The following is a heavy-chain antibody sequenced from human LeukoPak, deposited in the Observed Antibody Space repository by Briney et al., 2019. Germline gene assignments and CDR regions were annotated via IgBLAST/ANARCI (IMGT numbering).Heavy chain of an antibody. D-gene: IGHD2-8*01. CDR3: ARGRGCTNGGCAGSNDC. V-gene: IGHV3-21*01. CDR2: ISSSSYI. J-gene: IGHJ4*02. Sequence: GGSLRLSCAASGFTFSSYSMNWVRQAPGKGLEWVSSISSSSYIYYADSVKGRFTISRDNAKNSLYLQMNSLRAEDTAVYYCARGRGCTNGGCAGSNDCWGQGTLVTVSS. CDR1: GFTFSSYS.